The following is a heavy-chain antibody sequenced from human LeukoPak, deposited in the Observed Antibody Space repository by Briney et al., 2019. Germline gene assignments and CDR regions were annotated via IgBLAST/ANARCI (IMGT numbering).Heavy chain of an antibody. V-gene: IGHV3-48*01. CDR3: ARDRLTGFDAFDI. CDR1: GFTFSSYS. J-gene: IGHJ3*02. CDR2: ISGSSTTI. D-gene: IGHD7-27*01. Sequence: GGSLRLSCAASGFTFSSYSMNWVRQAPGKGLEWVSYISGSSTTIYSADSVQGRFTISRDNSKNTLYLQMNSLRAEDTAVYYCARDRLTGFDAFDIWGQGTMVTVSS.